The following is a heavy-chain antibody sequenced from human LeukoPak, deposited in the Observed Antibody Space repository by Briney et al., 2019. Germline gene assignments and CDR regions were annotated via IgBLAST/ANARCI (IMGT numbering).Heavy chain of an antibody. Sequence: GGSLRLSCAASGFTFSSYAMSWVRQAPGKGLEWVSTISGSGGSTYYADSVKGRFTISRDNSKNTLYLQINSLRADDTAVYYCAKGQYYYGSGSQIDYWGQGTLVTVSS. V-gene: IGHV3-23*01. CDR3: AKGQYYYGSGSQIDY. J-gene: IGHJ4*02. CDR2: ISGSGGST. CDR1: GFTFSSYA. D-gene: IGHD3-10*01.